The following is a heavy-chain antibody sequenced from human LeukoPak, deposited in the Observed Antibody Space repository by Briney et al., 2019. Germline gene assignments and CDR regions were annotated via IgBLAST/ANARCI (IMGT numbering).Heavy chain of an antibody. J-gene: IGHJ4*01. CDR2: IWFDGSNK. D-gene: IGHD3-10*01. V-gene: IGHV3-33*01. CDR3: ARDFYVGSNSYYIGY. CDR1: GFTFSSYG. Sequence: PGGSLRLSCAASGFTFSSYGMHWVRQAPGKGLEWVAVIWFDGSNKYYADSVKGRFTISRDNFKNTLHLQMNSLRAEDTAMYYCARDFYVGSNSYYIGYWGHGTLVTVSS.